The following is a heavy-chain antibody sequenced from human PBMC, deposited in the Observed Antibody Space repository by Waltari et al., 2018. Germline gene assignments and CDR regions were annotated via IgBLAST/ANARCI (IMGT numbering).Heavy chain of an antibody. CDR1: GFSFSSDW. J-gene: IGHJ4*02. V-gene: IGHV3-7*01. CDR3: AAWGAGHNF. D-gene: IGHD3-16*01. CDR2: ISPDGSVG. Sequence: EVQLVASGGGLVQPGGSLRLSCEASGFSFSSDWMNWVRQTPGKGLEWVANISPDGSVGTYVDSVKGRFTISRDNTRNFLYLKMNNLRDDDSGILYCAAWGAGHNFWGQGAQVTVSS.